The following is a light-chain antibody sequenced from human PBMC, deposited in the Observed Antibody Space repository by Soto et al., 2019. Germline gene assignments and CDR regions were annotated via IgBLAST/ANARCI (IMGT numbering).Light chain of an antibody. V-gene: IGKV1-33*01. CDR1: QSISDW. CDR3: QQYENLPT. CDR2: DAS. J-gene: IGKJ5*01. Sequence: DIQMTPCPSTLSAVVGDRVTITCRASQSISDWLAWYHQGPGKAPRLLIYDASTLDAGAPSRFRGSGSGTDSTSTISRLQPEDIATYYSQQYENLPTFGQGTRLEIK.